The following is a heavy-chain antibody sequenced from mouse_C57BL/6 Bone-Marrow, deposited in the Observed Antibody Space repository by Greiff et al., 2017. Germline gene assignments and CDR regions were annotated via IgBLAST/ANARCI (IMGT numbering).Heavy chain of an antibody. J-gene: IGHJ3*01. CDR1: GFTFSSYG. CDR2: ISSGGSYT. Sequence: DVHLVESGGDLVKPGGSLKLSCAASGFTFSSYGMSWVRQTPDKRLEWVATISSGGSYTYYPDSVKGRVTISRDNAKNTLYLQMSSLKSEDTAMYYCASPGRTWFAYWGQGTLVTVSA. CDR3: ASPGRTWFAY. D-gene: IGHD1-1*01. V-gene: IGHV5-6*01.